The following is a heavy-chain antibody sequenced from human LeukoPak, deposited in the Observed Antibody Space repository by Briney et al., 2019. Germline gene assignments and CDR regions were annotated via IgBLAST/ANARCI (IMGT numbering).Heavy chain of an antibody. J-gene: IGHJ4*02. CDR3: ARSSEYGDHFNY. CDR1: GASISRSDYF. CDR2: IYYGGST. Sequence: PSETLSLTCTVSGASISRSDYFWGWIRQPPGKGLEWIGSIYYGGSTYNSPSLKGRVTISVDTSKNQFSLKLNSVTAADTAVYYCARSSEYGDHFNYWGQGTLVTVSS. V-gene: IGHV4-39*01. D-gene: IGHD4-17*01.